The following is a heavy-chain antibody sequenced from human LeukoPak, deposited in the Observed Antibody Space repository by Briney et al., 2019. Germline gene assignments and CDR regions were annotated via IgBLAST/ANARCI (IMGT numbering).Heavy chain of an antibody. CDR3: VKDKYSSSWYPDWFDP. Sequence: GGSLRLSCAASGFTFSSYGMHWVRQAPGKGLEWVAFIRYDGSNKYYADSVKGRFTISRDNSKNTLYLQMNSLRAEDTAVYYCVKDKYSSSWYPDWFDPWGQGTLVTVSS. CDR2: IRYDGSNK. D-gene: IGHD6-13*01. J-gene: IGHJ5*02. V-gene: IGHV3-30*02. CDR1: GFTFSSYG.